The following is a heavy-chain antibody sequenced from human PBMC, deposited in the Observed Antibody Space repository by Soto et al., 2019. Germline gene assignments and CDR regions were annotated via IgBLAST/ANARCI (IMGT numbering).Heavy chain of an antibody. D-gene: IGHD3-10*01. CDR1: GGSISSSSYY. V-gene: IGHV4-39*01. CDR3: ARASWFGEFPFDY. J-gene: IGHJ4*02. Sequence: PSETLSLTCTVSGGSISSSSYYWGWIRQPPGKGLEWIGSIYYSGSTYYNPSLKSRVTISVDTSKNQFSLKLSSVTAADTAVYYCARASWFGEFPFDYWGQGTLVTVSS. CDR2: IYYSGST.